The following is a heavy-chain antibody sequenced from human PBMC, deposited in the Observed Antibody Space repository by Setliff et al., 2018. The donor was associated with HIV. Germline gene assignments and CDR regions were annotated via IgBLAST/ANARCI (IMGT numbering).Heavy chain of an antibody. CDR3: ARVRTLDTPVDAFDI. CDR1: GYSFTSSG. J-gene: IGHJ3*02. V-gene: IGHV1-18*01. D-gene: IGHD2-15*01. CDR2: INIRNGNT. Sequence: GASVKVSCKASGYSFTSSGVSWVRQAPGQGLEWMGWINIRNGNTHYVQKFQGRVTMTIDPSTRTAYMEVRSLRSDDTAVYYCARVRTLDTPVDAFDIWGQGTMVTV.